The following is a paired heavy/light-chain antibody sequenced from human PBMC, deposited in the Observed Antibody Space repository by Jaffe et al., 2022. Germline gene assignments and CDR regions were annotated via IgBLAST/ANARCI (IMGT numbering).Heavy chain of an antibody. CDR2: IYYSGNT. Sequence: QLQLQESGPGLVKPSETLSLTCTVSGGSISSSSYYWGWIRQPPGKELEWIGSIYYSGNTYYNPSLKSRVTISVDTSKNQFSLKLSSVTAADTAVYYCARHWGSAGAFDIWGQGTMVTVS. D-gene: IGHD3-16*01. CDR3: ARHWGSAGAFDI. J-gene: IGHJ3*02. CDR1: GGSISSSSYY. V-gene: IGHV4-39*01.
Light chain of an antibody. CDR1: QSFSSW. J-gene: IGKJ1*01. CDR2: KAS. CDR3: QQYNTYSPRWT. Sequence: DIQMTQSPSTLSASVGDRVTITCRASQSFSSWLAWYQQKPGKAPKLLIYKASSLESGVPSRFSGSGSGTEFTLTISSLQPDDFATYYCQQYNTYSPRWTFGQGTKVEIK. V-gene: IGKV1-5*03.